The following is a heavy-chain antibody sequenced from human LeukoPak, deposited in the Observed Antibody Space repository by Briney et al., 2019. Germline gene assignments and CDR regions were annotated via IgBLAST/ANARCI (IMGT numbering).Heavy chain of an antibody. D-gene: IGHD2-2*01. CDR1: GFTFSSYG. V-gene: IGHV3-30*02. Sequence: PGGSLRLSCAASGFTFSSYGMHWVRQAPGKGLEWVAFIRYDGSNKYYADSVKGRFTISRDNSKNTLYLQMNSLRAEDTAVYYCANTPIVVVPAATYYYYMDVWGKGTTVTVSS. CDR3: ANTPIVVVPAATYYYYMDV. CDR2: IRYDGSNK. J-gene: IGHJ6*03.